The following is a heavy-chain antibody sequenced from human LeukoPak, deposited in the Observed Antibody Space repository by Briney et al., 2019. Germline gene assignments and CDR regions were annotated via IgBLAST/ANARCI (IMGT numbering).Heavy chain of an antibody. D-gene: IGHD6-13*01. CDR3: ARRSAAGLHY. CDR2: TYYRSKWHY. Sequence: SQTLSLTCAISGDSVSSPSAAWNWLRQSPSGGLEWLGRTYYRSKWHYDYRGSVRSRISINPETSKNQFSLKLSSVTAADTAVYYCARRSAAGLHYWGQGTLVTVSS. J-gene: IGHJ4*02. CDR1: GDSVSSPSAA. V-gene: IGHV6-1*01.